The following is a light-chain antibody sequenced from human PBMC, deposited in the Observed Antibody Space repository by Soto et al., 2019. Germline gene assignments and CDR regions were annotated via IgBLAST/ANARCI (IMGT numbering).Light chain of an antibody. CDR1: QSLVHIDGNTY. Sequence: DIVLTQTRLSSPVTLGQPASISCRSSQSLVHIDGNTYFNWLQQRPGQPPRLLIYKISNRFPGVPDRFSGSGAGTDFTLKISRVESEDVGVYYCMQATQSYTFGHGTRLEI. CDR2: KIS. CDR3: MQATQSYT. V-gene: IGKV2-24*01. J-gene: IGKJ2*01.